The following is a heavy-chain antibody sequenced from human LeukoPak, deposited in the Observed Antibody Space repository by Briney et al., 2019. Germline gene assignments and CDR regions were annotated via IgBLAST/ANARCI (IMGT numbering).Heavy chain of an antibody. J-gene: IGHJ5*02. V-gene: IGHV6-1*01. CDR1: GDSVSSYTAA. CDR2: TYCRSRCYN. D-gene: IGHD5-24*01. Sequence: SQTLSLTCAISGDSVSSYTAAWNWIRQSPSRGLEWLGRTYCRSRCYNDYAVSVKSRIIFSLDRSKNQLSLQVNSLTPEDTAVYYCAKSSSGQLLTFDPWGQGTQVTVSS. CDR3: AKSSSGQLLTFDP.